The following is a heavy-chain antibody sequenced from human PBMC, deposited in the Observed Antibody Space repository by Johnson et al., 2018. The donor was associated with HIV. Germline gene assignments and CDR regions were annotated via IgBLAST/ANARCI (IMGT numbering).Heavy chain of an antibody. CDR3: AKVDCGGDTCAGYDPFDL. V-gene: IGHV3-20*04. Sequence: EVQLVESGGGVVQPGRSLRLSCAASGFTFSSYAMHWVRLAPGKGLEWVSGINWNGGNTHYAASVKGRFTISRDNATYTVDLQMNSLRVEDTAVYYCAKVDCGGDTCAGYDPFDLWGQGTLVTVSS. CDR2: INWNGGNT. CDR1: GFTFSSYA. J-gene: IGHJ3*01. D-gene: IGHD2-21*01.